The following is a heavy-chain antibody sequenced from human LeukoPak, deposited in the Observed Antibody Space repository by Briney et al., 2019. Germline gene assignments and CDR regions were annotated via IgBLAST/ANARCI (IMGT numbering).Heavy chain of an antibody. CDR2: IYSGGIT. V-gene: IGHV3-53*04. J-gene: IGHJ4*02. CDR3: ARVAPGYTYAYGAPYYFDN. Sequence: GGSLRLSCVASGFTVSTNYMSWVRQAPGKGLEWVSVIYSGGITYYADSVKGRFTISRHDSKYTVYLQMNSLRAEDTALYYCARVAPGYTYAYGAPYYFDNWGQGTLVTVSS. CDR1: GFTVSTNY. D-gene: IGHD5-18*01.